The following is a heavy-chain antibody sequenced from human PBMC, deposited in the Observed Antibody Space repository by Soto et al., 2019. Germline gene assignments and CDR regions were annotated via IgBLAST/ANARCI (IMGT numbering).Heavy chain of an antibody. Sequence: PSQTLSLTCAISGDSVSSNSAAWNWIRQSPSRGLEWLGRTYYRSKWYNDYAVSVKSRITINPDTSKNQFSLQLNSVTPEDTAVYYCARDSRIAAAGPEGSDAFDIWGQGTMVTVSS. D-gene: IGHD6-13*01. CDR3: ARDSRIAAAGPEGSDAFDI. CDR2: TYYRSKWYN. CDR1: GDSVSSNSAA. J-gene: IGHJ3*02. V-gene: IGHV6-1*01.